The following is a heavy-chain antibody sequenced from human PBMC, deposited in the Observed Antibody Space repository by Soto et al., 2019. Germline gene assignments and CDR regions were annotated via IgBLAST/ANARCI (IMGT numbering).Heavy chain of an antibody. V-gene: IGHV3-9*01. J-gene: IGHJ5*01. D-gene: IGHD2-15*01. CDR3: TKGPCSDGGCCFGS. Sequence: EVQLVESGGGLVQAGKSLRLSCAASGFTFDDYAMDWVRQAPGKGLEWVSSLSWNSGRIGYADSVKGRFSISRDNAKNSMDLQVHSLRPEDTSFYYCTKGPCSDGGCCFGSWGQVTLVTVCS. CDR2: LSWNSGRI. CDR1: GFTFDDYA.